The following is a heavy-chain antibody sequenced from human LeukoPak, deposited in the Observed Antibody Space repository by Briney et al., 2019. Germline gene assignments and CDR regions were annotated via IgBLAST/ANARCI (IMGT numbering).Heavy chain of an antibody. D-gene: IGHD1-26*01. CDR1: GGSISSSNW. V-gene: IGHV4-4*02. CDR3: ARGWELLDDAFDI. CDR2: IYHSGST. J-gene: IGHJ3*02. Sequence: SETLSLTCAVSGGSISSSNWWSWVRQPPGKGLEWTGEIYHSGSTNYNPSLKSRVTISVDKSKNQFSLKLSSVTAADTAVYYCARGWELLDDAFDIWGQGTMVTVSS.